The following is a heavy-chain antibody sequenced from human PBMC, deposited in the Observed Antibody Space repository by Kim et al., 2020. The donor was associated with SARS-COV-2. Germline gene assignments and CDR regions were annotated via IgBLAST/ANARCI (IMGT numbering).Heavy chain of an antibody. D-gene: IGHD4-17*01. V-gene: IGHV3-30*18. CDR1: GFTFSSYG. J-gene: IGHJ6*02. CDR3: AKDRDRYGVYFYGMDV. CDR2: ISYDGSNQ. Sequence: GGSLRLSCAASGFTFSSYGMHWVCQAPGKGLEWVAVISYDGSNQYYADSVKGRFTISRETSKNTLYLQMNSLRAEVTAVYFCAKDRDRYGVYFYGMDVWGQGTTVTVSS.